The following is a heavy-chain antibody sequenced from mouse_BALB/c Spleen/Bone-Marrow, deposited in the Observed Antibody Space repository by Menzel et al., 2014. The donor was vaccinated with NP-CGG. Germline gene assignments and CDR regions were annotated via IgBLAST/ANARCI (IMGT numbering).Heavy chain of an antibody. V-gene: IGHV14-3*02. CDR2: IDPANGNT. Sequence: EVNVVESGAELVKPGASVKLSCTASGFNIKDTYMYWVKQRPEQGLEWIGRIDPANGNTKYDPKFQDKATITADTSSNTAYLQLSSLTSEDTAVYYCARYYYGSSLSAYWGQGTLVTVSA. CDR3: ARYYYGSSLSAY. J-gene: IGHJ3*01. CDR1: GFNIKDTY. D-gene: IGHD1-1*01.